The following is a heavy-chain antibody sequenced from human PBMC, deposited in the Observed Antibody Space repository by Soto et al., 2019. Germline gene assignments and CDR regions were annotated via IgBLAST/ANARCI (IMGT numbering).Heavy chain of an antibody. CDR1: GFTFSSYS. Sequence: PGGSLRLSCAASGFTFSSYSMNWVRQAPGKGLEWVSSFIISISYFYYADSVKGRFTISRDNANNSLFLQLNSLRAEDTVVFYCARDRPSYQIPDIFVDYWGQGTLVTVSS. CDR3: ARDRPSYQIPDIFVDY. V-gene: IGHV3-21*01. D-gene: IGHD5-12*01. J-gene: IGHJ4*02. CDR2: FIISISYF.